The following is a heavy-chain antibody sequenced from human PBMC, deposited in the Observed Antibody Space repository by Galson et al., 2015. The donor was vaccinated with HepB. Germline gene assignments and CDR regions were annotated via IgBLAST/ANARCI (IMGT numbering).Heavy chain of an antibody. D-gene: IGHD3-10*01. CDR3: ARDEGSGSYYNQGLSFDY. Sequence: SLRLSCAASGFTFSSYSMNWVRQAPGKGLEWVSYISSSSSTIYYADSVKGRFTISRDNAKNSLYLQMNSLRAEDTAVYYCARDEGSGSYYNQGLSFDYWGQGTLVTVSS. V-gene: IGHV3-48*04. CDR2: ISSSSSTI. J-gene: IGHJ4*02. CDR1: GFTFSSYS.